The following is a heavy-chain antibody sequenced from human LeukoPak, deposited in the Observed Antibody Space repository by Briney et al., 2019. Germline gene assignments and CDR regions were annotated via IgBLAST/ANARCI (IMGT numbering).Heavy chain of an antibody. V-gene: IGHV4-39*01. J-gene: IGHJ4*02. CDR1: GGSNSSSSSY. Sequence: KPSETLSLTCTVSGGSNSSSSSYWGWIRQPPGKGLEWIGSIYYSGSTYYNPSLKSRVTISVDTSKNQFSLRLSSVTAADTTFYYCTRQSSVAGTSFDYWGQGTLVTVSS. CDR2: IYYSGST. D-gene: IGHD6-19*01. CDR3: TRQSSVAGTSFDY.